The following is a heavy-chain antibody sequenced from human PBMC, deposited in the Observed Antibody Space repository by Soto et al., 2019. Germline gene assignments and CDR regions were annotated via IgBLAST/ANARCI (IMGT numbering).Heavy chain of an antibody. V-gene: IGHV1-2*04. J-gene: IGHJ6*02. CDR2: INPNSGGT. Sequence: ASVKVSCKASGYTFTGYYMHWVRQAPGQGLEWMGWINPNSGGTNYAQKFQGWVTMTRDTSISTADIELSRLRSDDTAVYYCARGGDANRYYYYGMDVWGQGTTVTVSS. CDR3: ARGGDANRYYYYGMDV. CDR1: GYTFTGYY.